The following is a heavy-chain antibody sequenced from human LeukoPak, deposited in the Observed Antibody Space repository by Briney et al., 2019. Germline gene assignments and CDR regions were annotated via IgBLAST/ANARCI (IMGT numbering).Heavy chain of an antibody. V-gene: IGHV4-38-2*02. J-gene: IGHJ3*02. CDR2: IYHSGST. CDR3: ARMSYDSSEAFDI. CDR1: GYSISSGYY. Sequence: PSETLSLTCTVSGYSISSGYYWGWIRQPPGKGLEWIGSIYHSGSTYCNPSLKSRVTISVDTSKNQFSLKLSSVTAADTAVYYCARMSYDSSEAFDIWGQGTMVTVSS. D-gene: IGHD3-22*01.